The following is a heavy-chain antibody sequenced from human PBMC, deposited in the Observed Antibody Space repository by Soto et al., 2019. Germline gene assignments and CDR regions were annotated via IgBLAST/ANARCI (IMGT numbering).Heavy chain of an antibody. J-gene: IGHJ5*02. CDR1: GGSISSGDYY. CDR2: IYYSGST. CDR3: ARDDYDILTGSYRGWFDP. V-gene: IGHV4-30-4*01. D-gene: IGHD3-9*01. Sequence: SETLSLTCTVSGGSISSGDYYWSWIRQPPGKGLEWIGYIYYSGSTYYNPSLKSRVTISVDTSKNQFSLKLSSVTAADTAVYYCARDDYDILTGSYRGWFDPWGQGTLVTVSS.